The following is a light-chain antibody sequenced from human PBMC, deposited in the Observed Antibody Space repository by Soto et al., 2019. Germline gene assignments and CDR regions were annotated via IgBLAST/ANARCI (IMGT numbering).Light chain of an antibody. J-gene: IGLJ3*02. CDR1: GSDVGNYNL. V-gene: IGLV2-23*02. Sequence: QSALTQHASVSGSLGQSITISCSGSGSDVGNYNLVSWYQQQPGKAPKLIIYEVNKAPSGVSNRFSGSKSGNTASLTISGLQPDDESHYYCCSYAGSSIWVFGGGTKLTVL. CDR3: CSYAGSSIWV. CDR2: EVN.